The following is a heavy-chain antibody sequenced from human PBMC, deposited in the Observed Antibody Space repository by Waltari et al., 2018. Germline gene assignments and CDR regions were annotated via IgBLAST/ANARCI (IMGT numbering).Heavy chain of an antibody. Sequence: QLQLQESGPGLVKPSETLSLTCTVSGGSIRSRSYYWGWIRQPPGKGLEWIGSIYYSGSTYYNPSLKSRVTISVDTSKNQFSLKLSSVTAADTAVYYCAKSSGWYRDAFDIWGQGTMVTVSS. D-gene: IGHD6-19*01. V-gene: IGHV4-39*01. CDR2: IYYSGST. CDR1: GGSIRSRSYY. J-gene: IGHJ3*02. CDR3: AKSSGWYRDAFDI.